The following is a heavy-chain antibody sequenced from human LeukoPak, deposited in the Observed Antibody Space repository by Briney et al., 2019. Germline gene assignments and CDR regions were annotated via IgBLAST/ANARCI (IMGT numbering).Heavy chain of an antibody. CDR3: ARLFGSGWPGYFYYAMDV. D-gene: IGHD6-19*01. CDR2: AYSDGNT. V-gene: IGHV3-66*04. CDR1: GITVNSAY. J-gene: IGHJ6*02. Sequence: GGSLRLSCAASGITVNSAYISWVRQAPGKGLEWVSVAYSDGNTYYAGSVKGRFTISRDNSKNTLFLQMNSLRAEDTAVYYCARLFGSGWPGYFYYAMDVWGQGTTVAVSS.